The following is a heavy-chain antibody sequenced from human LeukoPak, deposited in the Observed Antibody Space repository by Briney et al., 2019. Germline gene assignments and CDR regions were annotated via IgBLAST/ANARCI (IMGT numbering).Heavy chain of an antibody. Sequence: GGSLRLSCAASGFTFSSYWMSWVRQAPGKGLEWVANIKQDGSERYYVDSVKGRFTISRDNAKNSLYLQMDSLRAEDTAVYYCAGPIWGYGPFHFQHWGQGTLVTVSS. CDR2: IKQDGSER. J-gene: IGHJ1*01. CDR3: AGPIWGYGPFHFQH. D-gene: IGHD3-16*01. V-gene: IGHV3-7*01. CDR1: GFTFSSYW.